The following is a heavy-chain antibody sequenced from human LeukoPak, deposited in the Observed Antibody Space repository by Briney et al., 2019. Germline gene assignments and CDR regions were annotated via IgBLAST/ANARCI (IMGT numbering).Heavy chain of an antibody. CDR1: GFTFSSYS. D-gene: IGHD3-22*01. Sequence: GGSLRLSCAASGFTFSSYSMNLVRQAPGKGLEWVSSISSSSSYIYYADSVKGRFTISRDNAKNSLYLQMNSLRAEDTAVYYCATDYYDSSGSDYWGQGTLVTVSS. J-gene: IGHJ4*02. CDR2: ISSSSSYI. CDR3: ATDYYDSSGSDY. V-gene: IGHV3-21*01.